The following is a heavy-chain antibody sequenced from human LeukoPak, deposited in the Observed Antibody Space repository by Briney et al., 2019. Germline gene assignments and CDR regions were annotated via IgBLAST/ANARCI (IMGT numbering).Heavy chain of an antibody. CDR2: ISAYNGNT. V-gene: IGHV1-18*01. CDR3: ARERAEYYYDSSGSRGFDP. CDR1: GYTFTSYG. D-gene: IGHD3-22*01. Sequence: ASVKVSCKASGYTFTSYGIIWVRQAPGQGLEWMGWISAYNGNTNYAQKLQGRVTMTTGTSTSTAYMELRSLRSDDTAVYYCARERAEYYYDSSGSRGFDPWGQGTLVTVSS. J-gene: IGHJ5*02.